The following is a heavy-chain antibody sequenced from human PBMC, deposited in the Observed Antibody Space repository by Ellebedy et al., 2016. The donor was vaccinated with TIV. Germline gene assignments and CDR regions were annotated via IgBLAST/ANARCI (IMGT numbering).Heavy chain of an antibody. J-gene: IGHJ4*02. V-gene: IGHV3-33*06. Sequence: GESLKISCAASGFNFSTHGMHWVRQAPGQGLEWVAVVWYDGSHKYYVDSVKGRFTISRDNSKNTLYLQMNSLRGGDTAVYYCANYDVDHLDSWGQGTLVTVSS. CDR1: GFNFSTHG. CDR3: ANYDVDHLDS. D-gene: IGHD3-22*01. CDR2: VWYDGSHK.